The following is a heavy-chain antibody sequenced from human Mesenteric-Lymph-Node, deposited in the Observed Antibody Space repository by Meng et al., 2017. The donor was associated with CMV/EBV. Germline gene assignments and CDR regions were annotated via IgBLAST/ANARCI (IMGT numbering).Heavy chain of an antibody. V-gene: IGHV1-18*01. D-gene: IGHD6-6*01. CDR1: GYTFNMYH. Sequence: ASVKVSCKASGYTFNMYHIAWVRQAPGQGLECMGWVSAYNGKTNYAQRFQGRVTMTTDPSTGTTYMDLRSLTSDDTAIYFCARGQVVPGYAFDIWGQGTMVTV. CDR3: ARGQVVPGYAFDI. CDR2: VSAYNGKT. J-gene: IGHJ3*02.